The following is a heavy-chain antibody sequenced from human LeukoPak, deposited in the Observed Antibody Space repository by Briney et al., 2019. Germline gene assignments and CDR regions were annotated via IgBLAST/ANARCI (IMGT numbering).Heavy chain of an antibody. CDR2: ISGSSTTI. Sequence: PGGSLRLSCAASGFTFSSYSMNWVRQAPGKGLEWVSYISGSSTTIYYADSVKGRFTISRDNAKNSLYLQMNSLRAEDTAVYYCARSPPYCGGDCYFGYWGQGTLVTVSS. D-gene: IGHD2-21*02. CDR3: ARSPPYCGGDCYFGY. CDR1: GFTFSSYS. V-gene: IGHV3-48*01. J-gene: IGHJ4*02.